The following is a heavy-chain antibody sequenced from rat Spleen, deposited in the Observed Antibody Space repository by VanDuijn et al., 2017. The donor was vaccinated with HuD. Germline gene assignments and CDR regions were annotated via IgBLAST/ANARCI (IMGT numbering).Heavy chain of an antibody. V-gene: IGHV5-25*01. J-gene: IGHJ1*01. CDR1: GFTFSNSY. D-gene: IGHD2-2*01. CDR2: ILRTGENT. CDR3: TGGGIPWYLDF. Sequence: EVQLVESGGGLVQPGRSMKLSCAASGFTFSNSYMAWVRQAPTKGLEWVASILRTGENTYYSDSVKGRFTISRDNAKSTLYLQMNRLRSEDSATYYCTGGGIPWYLDFWGPGTMVTVSS.